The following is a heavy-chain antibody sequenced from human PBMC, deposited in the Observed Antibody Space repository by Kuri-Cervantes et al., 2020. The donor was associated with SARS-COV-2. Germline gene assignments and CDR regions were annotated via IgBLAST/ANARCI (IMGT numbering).Heavy chain of an antibody. CDR1: GGSISSSSYY. Sequence: SETLSLTCTVSGGSISSSSYYWGWIRQPPGKGLEWIGSIYYSGSTYYNPSLKSRVTISVDTSKNQFSLKLSSVTAADTAVYYCVRDLWGSPGYMDVWGKGTTVTVSS. V-gene: IGHV4-39*07. CDR3: VRDLWGSPGYMDV. CDR2: IYYSGST. D-gene: IGHD3-16*01. J-gene: IGHJ6*03.